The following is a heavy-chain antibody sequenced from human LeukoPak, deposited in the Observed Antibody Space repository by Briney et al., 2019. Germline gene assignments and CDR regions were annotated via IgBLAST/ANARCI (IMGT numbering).Heavy chain of an antibody. CDR1: GFTFSDYY. J-gene: IGHJ4*02. CDR3: ASSRYDSSGYYGIIAY. CDR2: ITRSSNYI. Sequence: GGSLRLSCAASGFTFSDYYMNWVRQAPGKGLEWVSSITRSSNYIYYADSVKGRFTISRDNAKNSLYLQMNSLRAEDTAVYYCASSRYDSSGYYGIIAYWGQGTLVTVSS. V-gene: IGHV3-21*01. D-gene: IGHD3-22*01.